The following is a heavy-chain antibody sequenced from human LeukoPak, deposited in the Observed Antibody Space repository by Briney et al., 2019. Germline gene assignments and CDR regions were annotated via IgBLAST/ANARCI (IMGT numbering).Heavy chain of an antibody. J-gene: IGHJ5*02. V-gene: IGHV3-15*01. CDR2: IKIKTDGGTT. Sequence: PGGSLRLSCAASGFTFSNAWMNWVRQAPGKGLDWVGRIKIKTDGGTTDYAGLVKGRLTNSRDDSKNTLYLQMNSLKTEDTAVYYCTTVVHGDSGYDYQPGRRFDPWGQGTLVTVSS. D-gene: IGHD5-12*01. CDR3: TTVVHGDSGYDYQPGRRFDP. CDR1: GFTFSNAW.